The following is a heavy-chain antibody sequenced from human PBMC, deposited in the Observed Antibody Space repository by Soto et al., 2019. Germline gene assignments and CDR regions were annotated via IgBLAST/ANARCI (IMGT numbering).Heavy chain of an antibody. V-gene: IGHV3-33*01. D-gene: IGHD6-13*01. Sequence: GGSLRLSCAASGFSLSSYGMHWVRQVPGKGLEWVAVIGFDGNNDYYADSVKDRFTVSRDNSRNTLFLQMNSLRVEDTAVYYCAREIGYSSTWPSYWGQGTLVTVSS. J-gene: IGHJ4*02. CDR2: IGFDGNND. CDR1: GFSLSSYG. CDR3: AREIGYSSTWPSY.